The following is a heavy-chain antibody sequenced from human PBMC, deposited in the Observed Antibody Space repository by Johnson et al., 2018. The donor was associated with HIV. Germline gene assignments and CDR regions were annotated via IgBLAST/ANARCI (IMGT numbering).Heavy chain of an antibody. CDR3: AREGSSSSDDAFDI. V-gene: IGHV3-30*03. D-gene: IGHD6-6*01. Sequence: QVQLVESGGGLVQPGGSLRLSCAASGFTVSSNYMSWVRQAPGKGLEWVAVILYDGTVEKYADSVQGRSTISRDNSKNTVYLKMNSLRAEDTAVYYCAREGSSSSDDAFDIWGQGTMVTASS. CDR1: GFTVSSNY. CDR2: ILYDGTVE. J-gene: IGHJ3*02.